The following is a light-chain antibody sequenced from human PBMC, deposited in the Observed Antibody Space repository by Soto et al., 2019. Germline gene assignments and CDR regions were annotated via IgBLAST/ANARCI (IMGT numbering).Light chain of an antibody. J-gene: IGLJ3*02. Sequence: QSVLTQPPSASGTPGQRVSISCSGSSSNIGDRDVDWYQQVPVTAPKLLIYGLNQRPSGVPDRFSASKSGASASLAISGLQFEDEAVYYCSTWDDSLNGWVFGGGTKLTVL. CDR2: GLN. V-gene: IGLV1-44*01. CDR3: STWDDSLNGWV. CDR1: SSNIGDRD.